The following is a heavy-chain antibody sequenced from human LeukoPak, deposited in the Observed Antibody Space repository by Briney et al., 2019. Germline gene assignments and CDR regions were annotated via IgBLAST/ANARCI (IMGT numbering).Heavy chain of an antibody. J-gene: IGHJ3*02. D-gene: IGHD3-3*01. CDR2: ISGSGAST. Sequence: GGSLRLSCAASGFTFSTYAMSWVRQSPGKGLEWVSAISGSGASTYYAGSVKGRFTISRDNAKNSLYLQMNSLRAEDTAVYYCARRPRITIFGNGAAAFDIWGQGTMVTVSS. CDR3: ARRPRITIFGNGAAAFDI. V-gene: IGHV3-23*01. CDR1: GFTFSTYA.